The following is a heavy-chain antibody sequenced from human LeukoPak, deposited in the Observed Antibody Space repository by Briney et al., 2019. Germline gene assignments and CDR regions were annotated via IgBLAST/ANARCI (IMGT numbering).Heavy chain of an antibody. CDR1: GGSFSGYY. CDR3: ARGLTGSSGYYYSLYYFDY. J-gene: IGHJ4*02. D-gene: IGHD3-22*01. V-gene: IGHV4-34*01. Sequence: SETLSLTCAVYGGSFSGYYWSWLRQPPGKGLEWIGEINHSGSTNYNPSLKSRVTISVDTSKNQFSLKLSAVTAADTAVYYCARGLTGSSGYYYSLYYFDYWGQGTLVTVSS. CDR2: INHSGST.